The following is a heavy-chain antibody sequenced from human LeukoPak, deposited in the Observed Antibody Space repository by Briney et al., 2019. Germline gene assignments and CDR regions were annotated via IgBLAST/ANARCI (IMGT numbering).Heavy chain of an antibody. CDR1: GFTFSSYA. J-gene: IGHJ6*02. Sequence: GGSLRLSCAASGFTFSSYAMSWVRQAPGKGLEWVSAISGSGGSTYYADSVKGRFTISRDNSKNTLYLQMNSLRAEDSAVYYCAKDRGSSSWMGVYYYGMDVWGQGTTVTVSS. V-gene: IGHV3-23*01. CDR2: ISGSGGST. D-gene: IGHD6-13*01. CDR3: AKDRGSSSWMGVYYYGMDV.